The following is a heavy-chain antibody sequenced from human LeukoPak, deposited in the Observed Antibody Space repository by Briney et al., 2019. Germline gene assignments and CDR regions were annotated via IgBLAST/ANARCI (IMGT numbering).Heavy chain of an antibody. CDR2: INPNSGGT. J-gene: IGHJ6*03. CDR3: ARVVAVTGTPVYYMDV. CDR1: GYMFTVYY. D-gene: IGHD6-19*01. V-gene: IGHV1-2*02. Sequence: ASVTVSFTASGYMFTVYYMHWVRQAPGQGLEWMGWINPNSGGTNYAQKFQGRVTMTRDTSISTAYMDLNRLRSDDTAVYYCARVVAVTGTPVYYMDVWGKGTTVTVSS.